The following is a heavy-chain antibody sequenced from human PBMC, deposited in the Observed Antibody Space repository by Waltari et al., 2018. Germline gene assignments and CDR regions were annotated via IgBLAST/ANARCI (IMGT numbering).Heavy chain of an antibody. J-gene: IGHJ5*02. CDR3: ARRDDYGDDPFWT. CDR2: IRSSGSTS. D-gene: IGHD4-17*01. CDR1: GFIFSNYE. Sequence: EEHLVESGGGLVQPGGSLRLSCAASGFIFSNYEMNWIRQAPGNGLEWVSYIRSSGSTSYYADSAKGRFTISRDNAKNSLYLQMNSLRAEDTAVYYCARRDDYGDDPFWTWGQGTLVTVSS. V-gene: IGHV3-48*03.